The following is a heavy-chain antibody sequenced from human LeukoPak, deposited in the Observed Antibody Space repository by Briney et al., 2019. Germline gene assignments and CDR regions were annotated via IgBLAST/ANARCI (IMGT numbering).Heavy chain of an antibody. CDR2: ISAYNGNT. V-gene: IGHV1-18*01. D-gene: IGHD3-22*01. Sequence: ASVKVSCKASGYTFTSYGISWVRQAPGQGLEWMGWISAYNGNTNYAQKLQGRVTMTTDTSTSTAYMELRSLRSDDTAVYYCARGLEYYYDSSGYYPLGYWGQGTLVTVSS. CDR1: GYTFTSYG. J-gene: IGHJ4*02. CDR3: ARGLEYYYDSSGYYPLGY.